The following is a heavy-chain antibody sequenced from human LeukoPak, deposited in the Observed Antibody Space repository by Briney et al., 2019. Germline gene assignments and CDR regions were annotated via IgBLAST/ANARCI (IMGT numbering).Heavy chain of an antibody. CDR3: ARTTEGYAGGPGYSYYYYMDV. CDR2: INHSGST. D-gene: IGHD5-12*01. J-gene: IGHJ6*03. Sequence: SETLSLTCAVYGGSFSGYYWSWIRQPPGKGLEWIGEINHSGSTNYNPSLKSRVTISVDTSKNQVSLKLRSVTAADTAVYYCARTTEGYAGGPGYSYYYYMDVWGKGTTVTVSS. V-gene: IGHV4-34*01. CDR1: GGSFSGYY.